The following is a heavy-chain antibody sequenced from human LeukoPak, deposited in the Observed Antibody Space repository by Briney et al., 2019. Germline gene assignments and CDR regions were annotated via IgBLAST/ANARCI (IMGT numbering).Heavy chain of an antibody. J-gene: IGHJ5*01. D-gene: IGHD3-10*01. CDR1: GDSVSSGNYY. CDR2: SSYSGST. Sequence: SETLSLTCTVSGDSVSSGNYYWHWIRQPPGKGLEWIGKSSYSGSTNYNRSLKSRVTISIDTSKNQFSLKLTSVTAADTAVYYCARDPRGFKWFDSWGQGTLVTVSS. CDR3: ARDPRGFKWFDS. V-gene: IGHV4-61*01.